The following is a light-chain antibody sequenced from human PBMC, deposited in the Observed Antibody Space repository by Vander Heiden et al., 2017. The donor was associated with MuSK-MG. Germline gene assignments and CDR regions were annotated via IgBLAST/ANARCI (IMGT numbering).Light chain of an antibody. V-gene: IGKV1-39*01. CDR3: QQRDSTPA. CDR1: QSISSY. Sequence: DIQMTQSPSSLSASVVDRVTITCRASQSISSYLNWYQQKPGKAPKLLIYAASSLQSGVPSRFSGSGSGTDFTLTISSLQPEDFATYYCQQRDSTPAFGQGTKVEIK. CDR2: AAS. J-gene: IGKJ1*01.